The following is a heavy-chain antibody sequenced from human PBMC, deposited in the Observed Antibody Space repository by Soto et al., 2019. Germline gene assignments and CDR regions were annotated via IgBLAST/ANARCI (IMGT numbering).Heavy chain of an antibody. Sequence: QVQLQESGPGLVKPSETLFLTCTVSGGSVSNDSYYWNWVRKPPGKGLEWIRYTYYSGRTTYKPSLKSRVCMSIDKYEEQFSLELSSVSAADTAIYYCARSRADEKEIDPWGQGILVNVS. J-gene: IGHJ5*02. CDR3: ARSRADEKEIDP. CDR2: TYYSGRT. V-gene: IGHV4-61*01. CDR1: GGSVSNDSYY.